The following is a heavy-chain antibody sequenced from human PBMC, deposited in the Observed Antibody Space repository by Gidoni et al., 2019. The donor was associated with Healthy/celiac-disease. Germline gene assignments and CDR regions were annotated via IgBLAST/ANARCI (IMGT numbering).Heavy chain of an antibody. CDR1: GGSFSGYY. CDR3: ARGKTYYFDY. V-gene: IGHV4-34*01. J-gene: IGHJ4*02. Sequence: QVQLQQWGAGLLRPSETLALTCAVDGGSFSGYYWSWIRQPPGKGLEWIGEINHSGSTNYNPSLKSRVTISVDTSKNQFSLMLSSVTAADTSVYYCARGKTYYFDYWGQGTLVTVSS. CDR2: INHSGST.